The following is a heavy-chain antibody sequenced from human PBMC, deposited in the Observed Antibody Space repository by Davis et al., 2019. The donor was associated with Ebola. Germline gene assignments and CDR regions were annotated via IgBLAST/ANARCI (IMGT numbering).Heavy chain of an antibody. D-gene: IGHD3-3*01. CDR1: GYSFTNYG. V-gene: IGHV1-18*01. CDR2: ISGYNGDS. Sequence: ASVKISCKTSGYSFTNYGINWVRQAPGQGLEWMGWISGYNGDSNYSQKFQGRFTLTTDTSTSTAYMELRSLKSDDTAVYYCARQRISIFGVAPTFDFWGQGALVTVSS. CDR3: ARQRISIFGVAPTFDF. J-gene: IGHJ4*02.